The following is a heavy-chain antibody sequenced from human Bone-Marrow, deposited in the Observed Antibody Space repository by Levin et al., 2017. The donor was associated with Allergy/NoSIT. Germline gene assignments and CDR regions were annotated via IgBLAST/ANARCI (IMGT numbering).Heavy chain of an antibody. J-gene: IGHJ6*02. D-gene: IGHD3-9*01. CDR1: GFTFSSYA. CDR3: AKDYRVAGDVLRYFDWLVGGMDV. V-gene: IGHV3-23*01. CDR2: ISGSGGST. Sequence: PGGSLRLSCAASGFTFSSYAMSWVRQAPGKGLEWVSAISGSGGSTYYADSVKGRFTISRDNSKNTLYLQMNSLRAEDTAVYYCAKDYRVAGDVLRYFDWLVGGMDVWGQGTTVTVSS.